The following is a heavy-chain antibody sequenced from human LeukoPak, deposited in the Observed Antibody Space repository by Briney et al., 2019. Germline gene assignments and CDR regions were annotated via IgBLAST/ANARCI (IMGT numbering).Heavy chain of an antibody. CDR3: ASGIVVVTSFDY. CDR2: ISGSSSYI. J-gene: IGHJ4*02. V-gene: IGHV3-21*01. Sequence: PGGSLRLSCAASGFTFSSYSMNWVRQAPGKGLEWVSSISGSSSYIYYADSVKGRFTISRDNSKNTLYLQMNSLRAEDTAVYYCASGIVVVTSFDYWGQGTLVTVSS. CDR1: GFTFSSYS. D-gene: IGHD3-22*01.